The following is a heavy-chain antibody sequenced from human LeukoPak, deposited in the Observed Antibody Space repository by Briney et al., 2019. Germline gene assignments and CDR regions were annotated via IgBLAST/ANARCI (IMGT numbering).Heavy chain of an antibody. Sequence: GESLKISCKGSGYSFTYYWIGWVRQMPGKGLEWMGIIYPGDSDTRYRPSFQGQVTISVDKSISTAYLQWNTLEASDTAMYYCARRQYSGYDFDFWGQGTLVTVSS. D-gene: IGHD5-12*01. CDR1: GYSFTYYW. V-gene: IGHV5-51*01. CDR2: IYPGDSDT. CDR3: ARRQYSGYDFDF. J-gene: IGHJ4*02.